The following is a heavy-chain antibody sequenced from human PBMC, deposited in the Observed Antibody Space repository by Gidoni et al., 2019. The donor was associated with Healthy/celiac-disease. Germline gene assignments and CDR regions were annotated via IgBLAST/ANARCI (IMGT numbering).Heavy chain of an antibody. CDR2: IIPIFGTA. D-gene: IGHD1-20*01. V-gene: IGHV1-69*01. CDR3: AGRRITGTTSGYYYYGMDV. J-gene: IGHJ6*02. Sequence: QVQLVQSGAEVKKPGSSVKVSCKASGGTFSSYAISWVRQAPGQGLEWMGGIIPIFGTANYAQKFQGRVTITADESTSTAYMELSSLRSEDTAVYYCAGRRITGTTSGYYYYGMDVWGQGTTVTVSS. CDR1: GGTFSSYA.